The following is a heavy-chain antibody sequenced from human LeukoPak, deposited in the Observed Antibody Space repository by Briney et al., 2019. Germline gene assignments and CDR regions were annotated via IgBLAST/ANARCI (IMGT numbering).Heavy chain of an antibody. Sequence: SETLSLTCTVSGGSISSYYWSWIRQPPGKGLEWIGYIYYSGSTNYNSSLKSRVTISVDTSKNQFSLKLSSVTAADTAVYYCARVLYYDFWSGPYYFDYWGQGTLVTVSS. CDR1: GGSISSYY. D-gene: IGHD3-3*01. CDR3: ARVLYYDFWSGPYYFDY. CDR2: IYYSGST. V-gene: IGHV4-59*01. J-gene: IGHJ4*02.